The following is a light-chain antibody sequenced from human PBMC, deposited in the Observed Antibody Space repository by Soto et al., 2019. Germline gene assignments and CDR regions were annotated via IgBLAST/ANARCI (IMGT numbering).Light chain of an antibody. V-gene: IGKV3-15*01. CDR2: GAS. J-gene: IGKJ4*01. CDR3: QQYNNWPPLT. Sequence: EIVMTQSPATLSVSPGERATLSCRASQSVSSNLAWYQQKPGQAPRLLIYGASTRSTRIPARFSGSGSGTELTLTISSLQSEDYAVYYCQQYNNWPPLTFGGGTKVEIK. CDR1: QSVSSN.